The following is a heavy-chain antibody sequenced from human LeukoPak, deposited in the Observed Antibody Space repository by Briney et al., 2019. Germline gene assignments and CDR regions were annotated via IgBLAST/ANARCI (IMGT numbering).Heavy chain of an antibody. CDR2: IYPGDSQT. CDR1: GYSFTNYW. CDR3: AFGGYSYGYGFDY. Sequence: GESLKISCKDSGYSFTNYWIGWVRQMPGKGLEWMGIIYPGDSQTRYSPSFQGQVTISVDKSISTAYLQWSSLKASDTAMYYCAFGGYSYGYGFDYWGQGTLVTVSS. J-gene: IGHJ4*02. V-gene: IGHV5-51*01. D-gene: IGHD5-18*01.